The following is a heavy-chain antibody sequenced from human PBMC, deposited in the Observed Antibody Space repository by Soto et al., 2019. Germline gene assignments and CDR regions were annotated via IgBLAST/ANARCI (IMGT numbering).Heavy chain of an antibody. CDR1: GYTFTGYY. CDR2: INPNSGGT. D-gene: IGHD6-13*01. CDR3: AREGIAAADTNWFDP. Sequence: ASVKVSCTASGYTFTGYYMHWVRQAPGQGLEWMGWINPNSGGTNYAQKFQGWVTMTRDTSISTAYMELSRLRSDDTAVYYCAREGIAAADTNWFDPWGQGTLVTVSS. V-gene: IGHV1-2*04. J-gene: IGHJ5*02.